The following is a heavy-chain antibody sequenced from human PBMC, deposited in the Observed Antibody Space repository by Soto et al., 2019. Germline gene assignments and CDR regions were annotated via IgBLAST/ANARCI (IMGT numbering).Heavy chain of an antibody. V-gene: IGHV3-23*01. CDR2: ISGSGGST. Sequence: TGGSLRLSCAASGFTFSSYAMSWVRQAPGKGLEWVSAISGSGGSTYYADSVKGRFTISRDNSKNTLYLQMNSLRAEDTAVYYCAKDWPGVGATNPYYYYYGMDVWGQGTTVTVSS. CDR1: GFTFSSYA. J-gene: IGHJ6*02. D-gene: IGHD1-26*01. CDR3: AKDWPGVGATNPYYYYYGMDV.